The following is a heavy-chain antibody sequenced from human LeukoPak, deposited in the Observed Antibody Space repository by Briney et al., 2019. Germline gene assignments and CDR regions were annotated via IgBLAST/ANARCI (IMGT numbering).Heavy chain of an antibody. V-gene: IGHV1-2*02. CDR1: GYTFSDFY. J-gene: IGHJ4*02. CDR2: INPNSGGT. Sequence: ASVKVSCKTFGYTFSDFYIHWVRQAPGQGLEWMGWINPNSGGTNYAQKFQGRVTMTRDMSISTAYMELSRLRSDDTAVYYCARDRGDGSARYWGQGTLVTVSP. CDR3: ARDRGDGSARY. D-gene: IGHD5-24*01.